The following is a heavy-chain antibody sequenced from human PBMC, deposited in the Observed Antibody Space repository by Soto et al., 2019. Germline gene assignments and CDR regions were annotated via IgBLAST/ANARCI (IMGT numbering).Heavy chain of an antibody. D-gene: IGHD3-3*02. J-gene: IGHJ5*02. CDR2: ISGDGSNE. Sequence: QEQLVESGGGVVQPGRSVRLSCAASGFTFINYAMHWVRQAPGKGLEWVALISGDGSNEYYADSVKGRFTISRDNSRNTLYLQMNSLRADDTAVYYCGRHLSHLKSGWFDPWGQGTLVTVSS. CDR3: GRHLSHLKSGWFDP. CDR1: GFTFINYA. V-gene: IGHV3-30-3*01.